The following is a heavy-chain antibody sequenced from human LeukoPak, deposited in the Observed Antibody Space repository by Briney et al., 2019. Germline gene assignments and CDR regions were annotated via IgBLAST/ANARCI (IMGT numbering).Heavy chain of an antibody. Sequence: ASVKVSCKASGYIFTGYYLFWVRQAPGQGLEWMGWINPNGGATRYAQKFQGRVTLTRDTSIRTTYMELSSLTSDDTAVYYCARDIRLVVVPAAENDAFDIWGQGTMVTVSS. CDR2: INPNGGAT. J-gene: IGHJ3*02. V-gene: IGHV1-2*02. CDR1: GYIFTGYY. D-gene: IGHD2-2*01. CDR3: ARDIRLVVVPAAENDAFDI.